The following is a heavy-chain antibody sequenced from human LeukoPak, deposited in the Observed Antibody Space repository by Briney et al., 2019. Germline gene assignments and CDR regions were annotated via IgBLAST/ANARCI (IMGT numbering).Heavy chain of an antibody. Sequence: PGRTLRPSCAASGFTLSSYAMRWVRQAPGKRLERASAISGSSGRTYYADSVKGRITISRDNSKNTLYLQMNSLRVEDTAVYYCAKSASYYGSGYFFDFWGQGTLVTVSS. CDR2: ISGSSGRT. D-gene: IGHD3-10*01. V-gene: IGHV3-23*01. CDR1: GFTLSSYA. J-gene: IGHJ4*02. CDR3: AKSASYYGSGYFFDF.